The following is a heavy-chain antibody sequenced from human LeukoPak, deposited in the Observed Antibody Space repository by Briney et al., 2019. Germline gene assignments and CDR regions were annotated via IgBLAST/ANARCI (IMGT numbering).Heavy chain of an antibody. CDR1: GFTFSSYW. CDR2: IKPVGTEK. Sequence: GGSLTLSCGASGFTFSSYWMTWIRQAPGKGLEWVAYIKPVGTEKYYVDSVKGRFTISRDNAKNSLYLQMNALRAEDTAVYYCARDRTRIVVWRQGTLATVCS. V-gene: IGHV3-7*01. D-gene: IGHD3-22*01. CDR3: ARDRTRIVV. J-gene: IGHJ4*02.